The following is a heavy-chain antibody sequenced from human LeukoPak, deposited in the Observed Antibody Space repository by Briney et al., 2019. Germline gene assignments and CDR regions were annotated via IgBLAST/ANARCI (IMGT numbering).Heavy chain of an antibody. Sequence: GGSLRLSCSASGFIFRHYAVNWVRQSPGKGLEWVSGISGSGDSTYYADSVKGRFTISRDNSKNTLYLQMNSLRVEDTAVYYCAKGNDSSGYDYWGQGTLVTVSS. CDR1: GFIFRHYA. CDR3: AKGNDSSGYDY. V-gene: IGHV3-23*01. J-gene: IGHJ4*02. D-gene: IGHD3-22*01. CDR2: ISGSGDST.